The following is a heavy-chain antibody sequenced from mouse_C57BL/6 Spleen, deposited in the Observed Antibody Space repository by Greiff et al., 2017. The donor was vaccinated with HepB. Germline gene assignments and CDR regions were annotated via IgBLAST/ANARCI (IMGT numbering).Heavy chain of an antibody. Sequence: VQLQQPGAELVKPGASVKMSCKASGYTFSSSWITWVKQRPGQGLEWIGDIYPGSGSTNYNEKFKSKATLTVDTSASTAYIQLSSLTSEDSAVYYCARRLRGAMDYWGQGTSVTVSS. CDR2: IYPGSGST. CDR1: GYTFSSSW. D-gene: IGHD1-2*01. V-gene: IGHV1-55*01. CDR3: ARRLRGAMDY. J-gene: IGHJ4*01.